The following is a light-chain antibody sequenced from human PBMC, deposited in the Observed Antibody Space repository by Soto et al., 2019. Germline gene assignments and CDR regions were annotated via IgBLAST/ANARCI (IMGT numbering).Light chain of an antibody. CDR1: QSISSW. Sequence: DIQMTQSPSTLSASVGDRVTITCRASQSISSWLAWYQQKPGKAPKLLIYDASSLESGVPSRFSGSGSGTECTLTISSLQPDDFATYYCQQYNSSSLPFGPGTKVDIK. V-gene: IGKV1-5*01. CDR3: QQYNSSSLP. J-gene: IGKJ3*01. CDR2: DAS.